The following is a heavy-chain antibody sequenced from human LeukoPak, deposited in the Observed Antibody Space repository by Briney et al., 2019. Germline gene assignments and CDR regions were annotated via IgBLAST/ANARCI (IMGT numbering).Heavy chain of an antibody. CDR1: GFTFDDYG. CDR2: INRNGDNT. J-gene: IGHJ4*02. Sequence: GGSLRLSCEASGFTFDDYGMSWVHQVPGKGLEWVSGINRNGDNTDYADSVKGRFTISRDNAKNSHFLQMNSLRVEDTAFYYCARGFRNGPFDCWGQGTLVTVSS. CDR3: ARGFRNGPFDC. D-gene: IGHD2-8*01. V-gene: IGHV3-20*04.